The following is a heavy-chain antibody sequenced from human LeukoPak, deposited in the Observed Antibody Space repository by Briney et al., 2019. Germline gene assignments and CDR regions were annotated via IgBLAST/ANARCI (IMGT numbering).Heavy chain of an antibody. D-gene: IGHD3-10*01. Sequence: GESLKISCKGSGYIFTSHWIGWVRQMPGKGLEWRGIVNPDDSDTIYSPSFQGQVTISADESITTDYLQWSSLKASDTAMYYCARLRWPRGGRSSFDYWGQGALVTVSS. CDR2: VNPDDSDT. CDR1: GYIFTSHW. CDR3: ARLRWPRGGRSSFDY. J-gene: IGHJ4*02. V-gene: IGHV5-51*01.